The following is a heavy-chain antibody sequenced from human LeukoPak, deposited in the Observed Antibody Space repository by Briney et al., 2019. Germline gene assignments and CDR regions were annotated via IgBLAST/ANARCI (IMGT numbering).Heavy chain of an antibody. CDR3: TTERLMEYYDSRGYLGDS. CDR1: GFTFSSYA. Sequence: GGSLRLSCAASGFTFSSYAMHWDRQAPGKGLEWVALMSYYGSNIQYADSVKGRFTISRDNSKNTLYLQMNSLTSEDTALYYCTTERLMEYYDSRGYLGDSWGQGTLVTVSS. J-gene: IGHJ4*02. V-gene: IGHV3-30*04. D-gene: IGHD3-22*01. CDR2: MSYYGSNI.